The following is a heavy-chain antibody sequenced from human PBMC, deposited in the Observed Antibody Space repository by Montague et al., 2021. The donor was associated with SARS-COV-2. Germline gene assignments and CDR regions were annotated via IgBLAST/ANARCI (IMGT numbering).Heavy chain of an antibody. V-gene: IGHV4-61*02. Sequence: TLSLTCTVSGGSIRSGSYYWSWIRQPAGKGLEWIGRIYSSGSTNYNPSLKSRVTMSVDTSKNQFSLKVSSVTAADTAVYYCARDYGDYSYYYGLGVCGQGTTVTVSS. J-gene: IGHJ6*02. CDR2: IYSSGST. CDR1: GGSIRSGSYY. D-gene: IGHD4-17*01. CDR3: ARDYGDYSYYYGLGV.